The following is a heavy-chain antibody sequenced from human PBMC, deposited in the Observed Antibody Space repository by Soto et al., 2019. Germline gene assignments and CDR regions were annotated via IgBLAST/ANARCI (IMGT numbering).Heavy chain of an antibody. D-gene: IGHD5-12*01. CDR3: ARDLGEYSWLRSDGMDV. Sequence: PGGSLRLSCAASGFTFSSYGMHWVRQAPGKGLEWVAVIWYDGSNKYYADSVKGRFTISRDNSKNTLYLQMNSLRAEDTAVYYCARDLGEYSWLRSDGMDVWGQGTTVTVSS. CDR2: IWYDGSNK. V-gene: IGHV3-33*01. J-gene: IGHJ6*02. CDR1: GFTFSSYG.